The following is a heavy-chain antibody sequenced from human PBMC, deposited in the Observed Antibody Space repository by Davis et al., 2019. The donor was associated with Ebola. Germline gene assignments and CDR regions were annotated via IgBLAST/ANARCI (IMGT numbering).Heavy chain of an antibody. CDR3: ASLRRTITGMDDGFDI. Sequence: GESLKISCEGFGYSFTRYWIAWVRQMPGKGLEWMGIIYPGDSDTRYSPSFRGQVTISVDKSSKTAFLQWSSLKASGTAMYYCASLRRTITGMDDGFDIWGQGTMVTVSS. CDR1: GYSFTRYW. J-gene: IGHJ3*02. V-gene: IGHV5-51*01. D-gene: IGHD7-27*01. CDR2: IYPGDSDT.